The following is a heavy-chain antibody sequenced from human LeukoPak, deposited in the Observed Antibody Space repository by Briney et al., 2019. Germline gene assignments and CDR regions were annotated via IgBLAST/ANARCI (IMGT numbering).Heavy chain of an antibody. D-gene: IGHD1-26*01. Sequence: SVKVSCKASGGTFSSYTISWVRQAPGQGLEWMGRIIPILGIANYAQKFQGRVTITTDTSTSTAYMELRSLRSDDTAVFYCARDLVDGVGAPGAYWGQGALVTVSS. V-gene: IGHV1-69*04. CDR2: IIPILGIA. CDR1: GGTFSSYT. J-gene: IGHJ4*02. CDR3: ARDLVDGVGAPGAY.